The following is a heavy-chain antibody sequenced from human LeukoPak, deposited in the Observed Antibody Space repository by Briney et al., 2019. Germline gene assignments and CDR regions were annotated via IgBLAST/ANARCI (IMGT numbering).Heavy chain of an antibody. CDR3: AKEYGSGSYYPY. D-gene: IGHD3-10*01. Sequence: PGGSLRLSCVASGFTFSNYAMSWVRQAPGTGLEWVSGISNDGATFYPDSVRGRFTISRDNSKNTLYLQMNSLRAEDTALYYCAKEYGSGSYYPYWGQGTLVTVSS. V-gene: IGHV3-23*01. CDR2: ISNDGAT. CDR1: GFTFSNYA. J-gene: IGHJ4*02.